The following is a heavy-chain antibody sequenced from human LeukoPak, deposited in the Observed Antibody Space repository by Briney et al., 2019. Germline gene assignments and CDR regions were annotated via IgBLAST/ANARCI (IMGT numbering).Heavy chain of an antibody. CDR2: ISGSGYNI. J-gene: IGHJ5*02. CDR1: GFPFSSYE. CDR3: ARDPGAVTTRGGWFDP. V-gene: IGHV3-48*03. D-gene: IGHD4-11*01. Sequence: GGSLRLSCAASGFPFSSYEMNWVRQAPGKGLEGVSYISGSGYNIYYADSVKGRFTISRDNAKNSLYLQTNSLRAEDTAVYYCARDPGAVTTRGGWFDPWGQGTLVTVSS.